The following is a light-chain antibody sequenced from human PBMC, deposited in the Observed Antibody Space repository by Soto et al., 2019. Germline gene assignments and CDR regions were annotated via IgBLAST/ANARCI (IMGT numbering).Light chain of an antibody. CDR1: SSDVGGYNY. Sequence: QSALTQPASVSGSPGQSITISCTGTSSDVGGYNYVSWYQHHPGKPPKLMIYEVSNRPSGVSNRFSGSKSGNTASLTISGLQAEDEADYYCSSYTSSSIDYVFGTGTKLTVL. CDR3: SSYTSSSIDYV. V-gene: IGLV2-14*01. J-gene: IGLJ1*01. CDR2: EVS.